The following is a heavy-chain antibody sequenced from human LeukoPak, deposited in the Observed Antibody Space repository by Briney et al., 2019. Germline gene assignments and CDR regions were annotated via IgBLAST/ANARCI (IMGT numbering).Heavy chain of an antibody. CDR1: GFTFSSCT. Sequence: GGSLRLSCAASGFTFSSCTMNWVRQAPGKGLEWVSSISSGSNYINYADSVKGRFTISRDNAKNSLYLQMNGLRADDTALYYCARDSPGYYLWTPYYWGQGTLVTVSS. V-gene: IGHV3-21*01. CDR2: ISSGSNYI. CDR3: ARDSPGYYLWTPYY. J-gene: IGHJ4*02. D-gene: IGHD3-9*01.